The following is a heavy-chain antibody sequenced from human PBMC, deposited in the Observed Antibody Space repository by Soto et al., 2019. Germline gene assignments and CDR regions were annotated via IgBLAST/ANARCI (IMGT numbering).Heavy chain of an antibody. CDR1: GYTFTSYA. V-gene: IGHV1-3*01. CDR3: ARDTLYEGSGYYYVGYNWFDP. CDR2: INAGNGNT. J-gene: IGHJ5*02. D-gene: IGHD3-22*01. Sequence: ASVKVSCKASGYTFTSYAMHWVRQAPGQRLEWMGWINAGNGNTKYSQKFQGRVTITRDTSASTAYMELSSMRSEDTAVYYCARDTLYEGSGYYYVGYNWFDPWGKGTLVTVAS.